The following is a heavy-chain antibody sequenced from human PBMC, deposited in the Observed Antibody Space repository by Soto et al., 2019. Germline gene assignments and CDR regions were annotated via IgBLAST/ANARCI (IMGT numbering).Heavy chain of an antibody. CDR3: ARGGIAAAGDPVWFDP. Sequence: SETLSLTCTVSSGSISSGVYYWSWIRRHPGKSQEWIGYIYYSGSTYYNPSLKSRVTISVDTSKNQFSLKLSSVTAADTAVYYCARGGIAAAGDPVWFDPWGQGTLVPVSS. CDR2: IYYSGST. J-gene: IGHJ5*02. D-gene: IGHD6-13*01. V-gene: IGHV4-31*03. CDR1: SGSISSGVYY.